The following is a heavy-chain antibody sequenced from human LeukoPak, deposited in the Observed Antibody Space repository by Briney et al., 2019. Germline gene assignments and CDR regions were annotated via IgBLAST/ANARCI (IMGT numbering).Heavy chain of an antibody. Sequence: ASVKVSCKASGYTFTGYYMHWVRQAPGQGLEWMGWINPNSGGTNYAQKFQGRVTMTRDTSISTAYMELSRLRSDDTAVYYCARDPEYCSSTSCYLTFDIWGQGTMVTVSS. V-gene: IGHV1-2*02. D-gene: IGHD2-2*01. J-gene: IGHJ3*02. CDR1: GYTFTGYY. CDR2: INPNSGGT. CDR3: ARDPEYCSSTSCYLTFDI.